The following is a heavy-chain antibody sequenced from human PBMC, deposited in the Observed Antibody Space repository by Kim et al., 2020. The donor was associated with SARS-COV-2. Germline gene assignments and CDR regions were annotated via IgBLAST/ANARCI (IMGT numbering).Heavy chain of an antibody. CDR1: GGSISSYY. CDR2: IHYSGST. CDR3: ARQVSYDILTGYPFDP. Sequence: SETLSLTCTVSGGSISSYYWSWIRQPPGKGLEWIGYIHYSGSTKYNPSLKSRVTISVDTSKNQFSLKLTSVTAADTAVYYCARQVSYDILTGYPFDPWGQGTLVTVSS. J-gene: IGHJ5*02. D-gene: IGHD3-9*01. V-gene: IGHV4-59*08.